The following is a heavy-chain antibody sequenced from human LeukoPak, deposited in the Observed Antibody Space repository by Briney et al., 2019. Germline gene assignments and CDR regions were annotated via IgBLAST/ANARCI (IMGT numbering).Heavy chain of an antibody. J-gene: IGHJ4*02. CDR1: GYTFTGYY. CDR2: INPNSGAI. V-gene: IGHV1-2*02. D-gene: IGHD3-3*01. CDR3: ARDRGDDFWGGFDY. Sequence: ASVKVSCKASGYTFTGYYIHWVRQAPGQGLEWMGWINPNSGAIDYAQRFQGRVTVTRDTSISTAYMQLSGLRSDDTAVYYCARDRGDDFWGGFDYWGQGTRVTVSS.